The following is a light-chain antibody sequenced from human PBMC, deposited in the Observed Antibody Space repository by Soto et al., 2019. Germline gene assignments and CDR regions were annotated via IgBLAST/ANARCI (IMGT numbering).Light chain of an antibody. CDR1: SSDVGSYNS. J-gene: IGLJ1*01. V-gene: IGLV2-23*01. CDR2: EGS. CDR3: CSYAGNPYV. Sequence: QSALTQPASVSGSPGQSIAISCTGTSSDVGSYNSVSCYQQHPGKAPKLMIYEGSKRPSGVSDRFSGSKSGNTASLTISGLQAEDEADYYCCSYAGNPYVFGTGTKVTVL.